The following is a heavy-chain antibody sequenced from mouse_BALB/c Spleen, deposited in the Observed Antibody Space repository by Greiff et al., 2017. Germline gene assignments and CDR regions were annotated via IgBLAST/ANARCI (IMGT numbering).Heavy chain of an antibody. Sequence: VKLMESGPGLVQPSQSLSITCTVSGFSLTSYGVHWVRQSPGKGLEWLGVIWSGGSTDYNAAFISRLSISKDNSKSQVFFKMNSLQANDTAIYYCAKGDGYYGAMDYWGQGTSVTVSS. D-gene: IGHD2-3*01. CDR2: IWSGGST. V-gene: IGHV2-2*02. CDR3: AKGDGYYGAMDY. CDR1: GFSLTSYG. J-gene: IGHJ4*01.